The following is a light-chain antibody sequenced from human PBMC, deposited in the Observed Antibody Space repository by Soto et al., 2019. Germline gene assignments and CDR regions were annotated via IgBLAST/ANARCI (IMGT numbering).Light chain of an antibody. Sequence: DIQMTQSPSTLSASVGDRVTITCRASQTISNWLAWYQQKPGKAPTLLIDDASRFEGGVTSRFSGSGSVTDFTLTISGLQPDDCANYDYEAYYCYWTFGQGTKVEIK. J-gene: IGKJ1*01. CDR3: EAYYCYWT. CDR2: DAS. CDR1: QTISNW. V-gene: IGKV1-5*01.